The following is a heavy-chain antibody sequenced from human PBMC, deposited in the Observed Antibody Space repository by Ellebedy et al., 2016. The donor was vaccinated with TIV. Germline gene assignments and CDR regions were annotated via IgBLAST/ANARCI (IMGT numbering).Heavy chain of an antibody. CDR3: ARRRYSSGWYNWFDP. Sequence: MPSETLSLTCTVSGCSISSSSYYWGWIRQPPGKGLEWIWSIYYSGSTYYNPSLKSRVTISVDTSTNQFSLKLSSVTAADTAVYYCARRRYSSGWYNWFDPWGQGTLVTVSS. CDR2: IYYSGST. CDR1: GCSISSSSYY. V-gene: IGHV4-39*01. D-gene: IGHD6-19*01. J-gene: IGHJ5*02.